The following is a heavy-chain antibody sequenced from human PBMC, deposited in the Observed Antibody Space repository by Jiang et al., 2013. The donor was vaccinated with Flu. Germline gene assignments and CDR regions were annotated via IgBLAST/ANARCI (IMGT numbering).Heavy chain of an antibody. Sequence: SGAEVKKPGASVKVSCKASGYTFTSYYMHWVRQAPGQGLEWMGIINPSGGSTSYAQKFQGRVTMTRDTSTSTVYMELSSLRSEDTAVYYCARSPGGYCGGDCYVGGMDVWGQGTTVTVSS. V-gene: IGHV1-46*01. CDR1: GYTFTSYY. CDR2: INPSGGST. J-gene: IGHJ6*02. CDR3: ARSPGGYCGGDCYVGGMDV. D-gene: IGHD2-21*02.